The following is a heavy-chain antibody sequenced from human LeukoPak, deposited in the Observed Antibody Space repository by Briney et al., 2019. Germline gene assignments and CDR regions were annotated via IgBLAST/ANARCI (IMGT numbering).Heavy chain of an antibody. J-gene: IGHJ6*03. V-gene: IGHV3-64*01. CDR3: ARSTYDFWSGYAGYYYYVDV. Sequence: GGSLRLSCAASGFTFSSYAMHWVRQAPGKGLEYVSAISSNGGSTYYANSVKGRFTISRDNSKNTLYLQMGSLRAEDMAVYYCARSTYDFWSGYAGYYYYVDVWGKGTTVTVSS. CDR2: ISSNGGST. CDR1: GFTFSSYA. D-gene: IGHD3-3*01.